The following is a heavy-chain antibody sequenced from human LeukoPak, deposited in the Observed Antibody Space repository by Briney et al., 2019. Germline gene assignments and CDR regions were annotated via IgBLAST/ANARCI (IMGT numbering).Heavy chain of an antibody. J-gene: IGHJ4*02. CDR3: AKDRYSGSYLGQCYFDY. Sequence: GGSLRLSCAASGFTFSSYGMHWVRQAPGKGLEWVAFIRYDGSNKYYADSMKGRFTISRDNSKHTLYLQMNSLRAEDTAVYYCAKDRYSGSYLGQCYFDYWGQGTLVTVSS. CDR2: IRYDGSNK. D-gene: IGHD1-26*01. CDR1: GFTFSSYG. V-gene: IGHV3-30*02.